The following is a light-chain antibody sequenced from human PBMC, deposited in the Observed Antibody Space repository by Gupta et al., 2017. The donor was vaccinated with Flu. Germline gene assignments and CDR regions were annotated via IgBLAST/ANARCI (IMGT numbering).Light chain of an antibody. V-gene: IGKV4-1*01. J-gene: IGKJ2*01. CDR2: WAS. CDR3: QQEDSTPYT. Sequence: SLGERATINCRSSQSCLDSYDNKNYLAWYQQKPGQPPKLLIYWASTRASGVPDRFSGSGSGTDFSLTISSLQAEDVAVYYCQQEDSTPYTFGQGTKLEVK. CDR1: QSCLDSYDNKNY.